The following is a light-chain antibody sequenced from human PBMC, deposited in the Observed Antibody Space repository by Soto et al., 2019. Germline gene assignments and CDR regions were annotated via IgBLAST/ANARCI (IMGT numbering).Light chain of an antibody. CDR2: EVT. CDR1: SSDVGDYNY. Sequence: QSVLTQPASVSGSPGQSITISCTGTSSDVGDYNYVSWYQQHPGEAPKLMIYEVTNRPSGVSTRFSGSKSGNTASLTISGLQAEDEADYYCTSYTSSTTLVFGTGTKVTVL. J-gene: IGLJ1*01. CDR3: TSYTSSTTLV. V-gene: IGLV2-14*01.